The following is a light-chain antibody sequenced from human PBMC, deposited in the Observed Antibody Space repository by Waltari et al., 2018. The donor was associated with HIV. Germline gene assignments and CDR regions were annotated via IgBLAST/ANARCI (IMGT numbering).Light chain of an antibody. CDR2: EGS. Sequence: QSALTQPASVSGSPGQSITISCTGTSSDVGSYNLVSWYQQHPDKAPKLMIYEGSKRPSGVSNRCSGSKSGNTASLTISGLQAEDEADYYCCSYAGSSTLEVFGGGTKLTVL. V-gene: IGLV2-23*01. CDR3: CSYAGSSTLEV. CDR1: SSDVGSYNL. J-gene: IGLJ2*01.